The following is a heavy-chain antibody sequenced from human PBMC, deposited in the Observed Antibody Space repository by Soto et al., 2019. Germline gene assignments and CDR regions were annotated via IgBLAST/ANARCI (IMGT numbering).Heavy chain of an antibody. J-gene: IGHJ4*02. V-gene: IGHV3-48*02. CDR3: ARLRGYNYGYEDY. D-gene: IGHD5-18*01. Sequence: PGKGLDWVSYISSSSSTIYYADSVKGRFTISRDNAKNSLYLQMNSLRDEDTALYYCARLRGYNYGYEDYWGQGTLVTVSS. CDR2: ISSSSSTI.